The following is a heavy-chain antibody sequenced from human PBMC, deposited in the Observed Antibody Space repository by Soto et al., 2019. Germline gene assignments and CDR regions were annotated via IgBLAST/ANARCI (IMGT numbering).Heavy chain of an antibody. Sequence: SETLSLTCTVSGGSISSYYWSWIRQPPWTGLEWIGYIYYSGSTNYNPSLKSRVTISVDTSKNQFSLKLSSVTAADTALYYCARVTYADYYDSNDYHLYSFDYWGQGTLVTVSS. V-gene: IGHV4-59*01. J-gene: IGHJ4*02. CDR3: ARVTYADYYDSNDYHLYSFDY. CDR2: IYYSGST. CDR1: GGSISSYY. D-gene: IGHD3-22*01.